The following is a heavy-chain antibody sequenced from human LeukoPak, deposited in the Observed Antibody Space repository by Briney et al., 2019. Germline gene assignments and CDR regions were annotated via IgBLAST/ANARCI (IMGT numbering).Heavy chain of an antibody. CDR1: GYSISSGYY. CDR3: ARDLWPYYYDSSGSPGWFDP. V-gene: IGHV4-38-2*02. D-gene: IGHD3-22*01. J-gene: IGHJ5*02. Sequence: PSETLSLTCTVPGYSISSGYYWGWIRQPPGKGLEWIGSIYHSGSTYYNPSLKSRVTISVDTSKNQFSLKLSSVTAADTAVYYCARDLWPYYYDSSGSPGWFDPWGQGTLVTVSS. CDR2: IYHSGST.